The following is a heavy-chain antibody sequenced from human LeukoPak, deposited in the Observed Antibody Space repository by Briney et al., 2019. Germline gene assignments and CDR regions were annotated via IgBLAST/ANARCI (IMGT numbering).Heavy chain of an antibody. D-gene: IGHD4-17*01. CDR1: GFTFSSYS. V-gene: IGHV3-21*01. CDR2: ISSSTSYI. Sequence: GSLRLSCAASGFTFSSYSMNWIGQAPGKGLEWVSSISSSTSYIYYADSVKGRFTISKDNAKNSLYLQMNSLRAEDTAVYYCARAGGSTVSHSDYWGQGTLVTVSS. J-gene: IGHJ4*02. CDR3: ARAGGSTVSHSDY.